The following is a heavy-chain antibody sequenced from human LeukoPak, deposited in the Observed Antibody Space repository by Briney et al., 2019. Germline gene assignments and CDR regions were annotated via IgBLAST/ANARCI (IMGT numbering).Heavy chain of an antibody. Sequence: PGGSLRLSCAASGFTFSSFEMNWVRQAPGKGLEWVSYISSSGSTIYYADSVKGRFTISRDDAKNSLYLQMNSLRAEDTAVYYCARDRTYYYDSSGYKPFDYWGQGTLVTVSS. J-gene: IGHJ4*02. D-gene: IGHD3-22*01. CDR2: ISSSGSTI. V-gene: IGHV3-48*03. CDR3: ARDRTYYYDSSGYKPFDY. CDR1: GFTFSSFE.